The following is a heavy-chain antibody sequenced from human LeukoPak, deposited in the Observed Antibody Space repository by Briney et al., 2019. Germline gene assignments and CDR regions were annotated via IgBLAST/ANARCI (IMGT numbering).Heavy chain of an antibody. D-gene: IGHD5-12*01. J-gene: IGHJ4*02. Sequence: GESLKISCKGSGYSFTNYWIAWVRQMPGKGLEWMGIIYPGDSDARYSPSFQGQVTISADKSISTAYLQWGSLRASDTAIYYCARDLDITLAGAPLGYWGQGTLVTVSS. CDR2: IYPGDSDA. CDR1: GYSFTNYW. CDR3: ARDLDITLAGAPLGY. V-gene: IGHV5-51*01.